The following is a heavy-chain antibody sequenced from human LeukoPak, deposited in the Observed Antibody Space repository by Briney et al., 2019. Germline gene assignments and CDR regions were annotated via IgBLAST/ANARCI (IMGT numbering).Heavy chain of an antibody. CDR1: GFTFSSYA. Sequence: GGSLRLSCAASGFTFSSYAMSWVRQAPGKGLEWVSAISGSGGSTYYADSVKGRFTISRDNSKNTLYLQMNSLRAEDTAVYYCAKGDYDILTGYYWGPLYYYYGMDVWGQGTTVAVSS. CDR2: ISGSGGST. CDR3: AKGDYDILTGYYWGPLYYYYGMDV. J-gene: IGHJ6*02. D-gene: IGHD3-9*01. V-gene: IGHV3-23*01.